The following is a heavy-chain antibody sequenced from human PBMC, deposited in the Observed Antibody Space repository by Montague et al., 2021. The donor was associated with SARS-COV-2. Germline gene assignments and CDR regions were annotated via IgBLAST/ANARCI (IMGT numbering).Heavy chain of an antibody. CDR1: GGSISSSSYY. Sequence: SETLSLTCTVSGGSISSSSYYWGWIRQPPGKGPEWIGSIYYSGTTFYNPSLRSRVTMSVDTSKNQFSLRLSSVTAADTAVFYCAREYAGDWYFDLWGRGTLVTVSS. CDR2: IYYSGTT. CDR3: AREYAGDWYFDL. V-gene: IGHV4-39*02. J-gene: IGHJ2*01. D-gene: IGHD2-8*01.